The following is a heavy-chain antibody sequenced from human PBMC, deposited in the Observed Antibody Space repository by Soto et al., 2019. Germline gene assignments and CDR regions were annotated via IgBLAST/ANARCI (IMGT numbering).Heavy chain of an antibody. D-gene: IGHD3-9*01. CDR3: AHRRVYDILTGYSPHDAFDI. CDR2: IYWDDDK. J-gene: IGHJ3*02. V-gene: IGHV2-5*02. Sequence: QITLKESGPSLVKPTQTLTLTCTFSGFSLSTSGVGVGWIRQPPGKALEWLALIYWDDDKRYSPSLKSRLTITNDTSKNQVVLTMTNMDPVDTATYYCAHRRVYDILTGYSPHDAFDIWGQGTMVTVSS. CDR1: GFSLSTSGVG.